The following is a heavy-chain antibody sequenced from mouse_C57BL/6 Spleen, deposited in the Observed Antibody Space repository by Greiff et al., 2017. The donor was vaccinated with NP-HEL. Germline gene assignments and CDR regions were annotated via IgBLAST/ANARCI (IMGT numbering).Heavy chain of an antibody. CDR3: ASPYYYGSSPFDY. V-gene: IGHV1-82*01. Sequence: VKLMESGPELVQPGASVKISCKASGYAFSSSWMNWVKQRPGKGLEWIGRIYPGDGDTNYNGKFKGKATLTADKSSSTAYMQLSSLTSEDSAVYFCASPYYYGSSPFDYWGQGTTLTVSS. D-gene: IGHD1-1*01. CDR1: GYAFSSSW. J-gene: IGHJ2*01. CDR2: IYPGDGDT.